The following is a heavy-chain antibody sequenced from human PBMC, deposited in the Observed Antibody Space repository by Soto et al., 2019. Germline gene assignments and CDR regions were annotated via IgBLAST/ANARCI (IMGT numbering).Heavy chain of an antibody. CDR2: IYYSGST. CDR3: ARHVGYCSGGSCYSGYYYYYMDV. CDR1: GGSISSYY. D-gene: IGHD2-15*01. J-gene: IGHJ6*03. V-gene: IGHV4-59*08. Sequence: SETLSLTCTVSGGSISSYYWSWIRQPPGKGLEWIGYIYYSGSTNYNPSLKSRVTISVDTSKNQFSLKLSSVTAADTAVYYCARHVGYCSGGSCYSGYYYYYMDVWGKGTTVTVSS.